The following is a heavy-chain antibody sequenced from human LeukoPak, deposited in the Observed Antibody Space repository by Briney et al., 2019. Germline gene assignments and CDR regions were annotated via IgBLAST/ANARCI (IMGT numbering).Heavy chain of an antibody. V-gene: IGHV3-23*01. D-gene: IGHD3-22*01. Sequence: GGSLRLSCAASGFTLSSYGMSWVRQAPGKGLEWVSAISGSGGSTYYADSVKGRFTISRDNSKNTLYLQMNSVRAEDTGVYYCAKGEGGYYGSSGLDAFDIWGQGTMVTVSS. CDR1: GFTLSSYG. J-gene: IGHJ3*02. CDR2: ISGSGGST. CDR3: AKGEGGYYGSSGLDAFDI.